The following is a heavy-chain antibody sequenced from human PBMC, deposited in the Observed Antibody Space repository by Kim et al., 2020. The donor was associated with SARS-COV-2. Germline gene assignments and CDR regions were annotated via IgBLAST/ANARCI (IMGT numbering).Heavy chain of an antibody. CDR3: ARDRTAFDY. V-gene: IGHV3-48*02. Sequence: WGSLRLSCAVSGLTFSTTDMHWVRQAPGKGLEWIAYISRSGSAIVYADSVKGRFTISRDEAKNSIFLQMNSLRDEDTAVYYCARDRTAFDYWGQGTLVTVSS. J-gene: IGHJ4*02. CDR1: GLTFSTTD. CDR2: ISRSGSAI. D-gene: IGHD1-1*01.